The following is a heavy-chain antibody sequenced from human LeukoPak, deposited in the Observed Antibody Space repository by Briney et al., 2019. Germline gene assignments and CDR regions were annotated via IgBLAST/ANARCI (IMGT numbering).Heavy chain of an antibody. J-gene: IGHJ3*02. CDR2: IYYSGST. CDR3: ASSNGYSSGIGAFDI. CDR1: GGSISSYY. Sequence: PSETLSLTCTVSGGSISSYYWSWIRQPPGKGLEWIGYIYYSGSTNYNPSLKSRVTISVDTSKNQFSLKLSSVTAADTAVYYCASSNGYSSGIGAFDIWGQGTMVTVSS. D-gene: IGHD6-19*01. V-gene: IGHV4-59*01.